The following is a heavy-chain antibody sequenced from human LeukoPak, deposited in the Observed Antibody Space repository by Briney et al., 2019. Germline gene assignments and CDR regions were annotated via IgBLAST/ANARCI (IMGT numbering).Heavy chain of an antibody. CDR1: GYTFTSYY. V-gene: IGHV1-18*04. CDR2: ISAYNGNT. Sequence: ASVKVSCKASGYTFTSYYMHWVRQAPGQGLEWMGCISAYNGNTNYAQKLQGRVTMTTDTSTSTAYMELRSLRSDDTAVYYCARDPLTLTYYDYVWGSYRTLDYWGQGTLVTVPS. CDR3: ARDPLTLTYYDYVWGSYRTLDY. D-gene: IGHD3-16*02. J-gene: IGHJ4*02.